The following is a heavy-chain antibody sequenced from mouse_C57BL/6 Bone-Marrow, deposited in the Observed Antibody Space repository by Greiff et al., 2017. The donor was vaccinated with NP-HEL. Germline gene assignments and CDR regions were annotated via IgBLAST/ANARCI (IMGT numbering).Heavy chain of an antibody. V-gene: IGHV1-26*01. D-gene: IGHD2-4*01. CDR2: INPNNGGT. J-gene: IGHJ2*01. CDR3: AKGVIYYDYIDY. Sequence: EVQLQQSGPELVKPGASVKISCKASGYTFTDYYMNWVKQSHGKSLEWIGDINPNNGGTSYNQKFKGKATLTVDKSSSTAYMELRSLTSEDSAVYDCAKGVIYYDYIDYWGQGTTLTVSS. CDR1: GYTFTDYY.